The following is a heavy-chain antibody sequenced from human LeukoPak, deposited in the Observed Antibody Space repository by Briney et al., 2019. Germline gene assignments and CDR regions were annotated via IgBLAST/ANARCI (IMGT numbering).Heavy chain of an antibody. Sequence: GESLKISCKGSGYTFTKYWIGWVRQMPGKGLQWMGIIYPGDSDTRYSPSFQGQVTISADDSISTAYLQWSSVKASDTAMYYCARLWELPGSPYFDYWGQGTLVTVSS. CDR1: GYTFTKYW. D-gene: IGHD1-26*01. CDR3: ARLWELPGSPYFDY. CDR2: IYPGDSDT. V-gene: IGHV5-51*01. J-gene: IGHJ4*02.